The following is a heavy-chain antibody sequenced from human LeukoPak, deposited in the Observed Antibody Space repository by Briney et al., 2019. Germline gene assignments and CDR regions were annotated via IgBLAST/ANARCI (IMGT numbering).Heavy chain of an antibody. Sequence: GGSLRLSCAASGFTFSSYGMHWVRQAPGKGLEWVAFIRYDGSNKYYADSVKGRFTISRDNSKNTLYLQMNSLRAEDTAVYYCAKVRGGWSYYYYYMDVWGKGTTVTVSS. CDR3: AKVRGGWSYYYYYMDV. D-gene: IGHD6-19*01. CDR1: GFTFSSYG. J-gene: IGHJ6*03. V-gene: IGHV3-30*02. CDR2: IRYDGSNK.